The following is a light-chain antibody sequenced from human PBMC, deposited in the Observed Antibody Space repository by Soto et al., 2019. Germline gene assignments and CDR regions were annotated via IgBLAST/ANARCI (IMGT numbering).Light chain of an antibody. Sequence: EIVLTQSPGTLSLSPGARAPLSWRASQSVSSYLAWYPKHPGQASRLLIYGVSSRATGIPARFSGGGSGTDFTLTISSLEPEDFAVYYCQQRSNWLTFGQGTKVDIK. V-gene: IGKV3-11*01. CDR1: QSVSSY. CDR2: GVS. CDR3: QQRSNWLT. J-gene: IGKJ1*01.